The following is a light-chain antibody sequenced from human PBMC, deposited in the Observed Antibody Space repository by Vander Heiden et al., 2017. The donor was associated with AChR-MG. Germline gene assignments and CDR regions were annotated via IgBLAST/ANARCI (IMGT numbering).Light chain of an antibody. Sequence: DIVMIQSPDSLSVSLGERATINCKSSQSVLYSSNNKNYLAWYQQKPGQSPKLLIYWASTRESGVPDRFSGSGSGTDFTLTISSLQAEDVAVYYCQQYYSTLFTFGPGAKVDIK. CDR2: WAS. CDR3: QQYYSTLFT. V-gene: IGKV4-1*01. J-gene: IGKJ3*01. CDR1: QSVLYSSNNKNY.